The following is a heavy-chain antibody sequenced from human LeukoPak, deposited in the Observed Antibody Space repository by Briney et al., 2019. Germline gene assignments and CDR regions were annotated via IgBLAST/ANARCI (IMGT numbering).Heavy chain of an antibody. CDR1: GFTFSSYS. CDR2: ISSSSSYI. D-gene: IGHD6-13*01. J-gene: IGHJ4*02. V-gene: IGHV3-21*01. Sequence: GGSLRLSCAASGFTFSSYSMIWVRQAPGKGLERVSSISSSSSYIFFADSVKGRFTISRDNPKHSLELQMNSLRAEDTAVYYCARDSRYGYINSWYHLVHIDSWGQGTLVTVSS. CDR3: ARDSRYGYINSWYHLVHIDS.